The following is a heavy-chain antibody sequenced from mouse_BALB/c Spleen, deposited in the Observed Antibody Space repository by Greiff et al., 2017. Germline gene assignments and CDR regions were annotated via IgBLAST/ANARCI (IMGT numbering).Heavy chain of an antibody. CDR1: GFTFSSYA. J-gene: IGHJ2*01. CDR3: ARRRYDYDFDY. Sequence: DVMLVESGGGLVKPGGSLKLSCAASGFTFSSYAMSWVRQTPEKRLEWVASISSGGSTYYPDSVKGRFTISRDNARNILYLQMSSLRSEDTAMYCCARRRYDYDFDYWGQGTTLTVSS. V-gene: IGHV5-6-5*01. D-gene: IGHD2-4*01. CDR2: ISSGGST.